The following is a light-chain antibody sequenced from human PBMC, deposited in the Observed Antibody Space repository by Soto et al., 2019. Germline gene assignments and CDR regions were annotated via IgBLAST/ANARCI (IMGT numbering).Light chain of an antibody. CDR3: QQYGNSPPS. J-gene: IGKJ4*01. V-gene: IGKV3-20*01. CDR2: GAS. CDR1: QSVTSSY. Sequence: EIVLTQSPGTLSLSPGERATLSCRASQSVTSSYLAWYQQKPGQAPRLLIYGASSRATGIPDRFSGSGSGTDFTLTISRLEPEDFAVYHCQQYGNSPPSFGGGTKVDIK.